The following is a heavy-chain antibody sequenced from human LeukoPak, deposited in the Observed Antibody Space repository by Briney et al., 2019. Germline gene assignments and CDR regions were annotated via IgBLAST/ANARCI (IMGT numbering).Heavy chain of an antibody. D-gene: IGHD6-19*01. Sequence: SVKVSCKASGGTFSSYAISWVRQAPGQGLEWMGRIIPIFGTANYAQKFQGRVTITTDESTSTAYMELSSLGSENTAVYYCAREVAGEAGDWGQGTLVTVSS. CDR1: GGTFSSYA. CDR2: IIPIFGTA. V-gene: IGHV1-69*05. J-gene: IGHJ4*02. CDR3: AREVAGEAGD.